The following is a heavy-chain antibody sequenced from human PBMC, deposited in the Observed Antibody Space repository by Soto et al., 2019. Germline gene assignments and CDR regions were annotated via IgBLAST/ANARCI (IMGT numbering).Heavy chain of an antibody. V-gene: IGHV4-59*08. D-gene: IGHD2-21*02. CDR1: GGSISSYY. J-gene: IGHJ5*02. CDR3: ASSIYCGGDCYWFDP. CDR2: IYYSGST. Sequence: SETLSLTCTVSGGSISSYYWSWIRQPPGKGLEWIGYIYYSGSTNYNPSLKIRVTISVDTSKNQFSLKLGSGTAADTAVYYCASSIYCGGDCYWFDPWGQGTLVTVSS.